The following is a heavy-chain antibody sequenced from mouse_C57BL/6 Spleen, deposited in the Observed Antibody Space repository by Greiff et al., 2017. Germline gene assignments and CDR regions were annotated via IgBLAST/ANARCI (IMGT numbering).Heavy chain of an antibody. V-gene: IGHV14-3*01. CDR1: GFNIKNTY. J-gene: IGHJ4*01. D-gene: IGHD2-2*01. CDR2: IDPANGNT. Sequence: VQLQQSVAELVRPGASVKLSCTASGFNIKNTYMHWVKQRPEQGLEWIGRIDPANGNTKYAPKFQGKATITADPSSNTAYLQLSSLTSEDTAIDCGARGGMVTRAAMGYWGQGASVTVAS. CDR3: ARGGMVTRAAMGY.